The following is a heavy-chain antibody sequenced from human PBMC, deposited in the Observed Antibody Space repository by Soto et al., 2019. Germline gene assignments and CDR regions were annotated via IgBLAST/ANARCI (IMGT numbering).Heavy chain of an antibody. CDR2: INPNSGGT. D-gene: IGHD3-10*01. V-gene: IGHV1-2*04. Sequence: ASVKVSCKASGYTFTGYYMHWVRQAPGQGLEWMGWINPNSGGTNYAQKFQGWVTMTRDTSISTAYMELSRLRSDDTAVYYCARDDGLGWLGELFYIGTLDYWGQGTLVTVSS. CDR1: GYTFTGYY. CDR3: ARDDGLGWLGELFYIGTLDY. J-gene: IGHJ4*02.